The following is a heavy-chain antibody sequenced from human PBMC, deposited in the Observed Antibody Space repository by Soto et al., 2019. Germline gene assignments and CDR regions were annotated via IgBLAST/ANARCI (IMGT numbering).Heavy chain of an antibody. CDR3: GRRHIYYSCCSCYTPHDY. J-gene: IGHJ4*02. D-gene: IGHD2-15*01. CDR1: GGTFTSYT. CDR2: IIPTLGIA. Sequence: ASVKVSCKASGGTFTSYTISWVRQAPGQGLEWMGRIIPTLGIANYAKKFQGRVTITADKSTSTAYMELSSLRSEDTAVYYCGRRHIYYSCCSCYTPHDYWGQGTLVTVSS. V-gene: IGHV1-69*02.